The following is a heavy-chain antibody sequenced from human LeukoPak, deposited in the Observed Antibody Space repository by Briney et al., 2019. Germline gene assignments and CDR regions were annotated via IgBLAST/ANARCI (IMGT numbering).Heavy chain of an antibody. CDR3: ARADCSSTSCYELDY. Sequence: GGSLRLSCAGSGFTFSDYYMSWIRQAPGKGLEWVSYISSSDSTIKYTDSVKGRFTISRDSAKNSLFLQKHSLRADDTAVYYCARADCSSTSCYELDYWGQGTLVTVSS. V-gene: IGHV3-11*04. CDR2: ISSSDSTI. J-gene: IGHJ4*02. CDR1: GFTFSDYY. D-gene: IGHD2-2*01.